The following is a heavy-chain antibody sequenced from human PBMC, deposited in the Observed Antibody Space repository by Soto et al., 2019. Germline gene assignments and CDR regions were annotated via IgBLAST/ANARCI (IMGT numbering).Heavy chain of an antibody. CDR3: ARDQGGYSYGYCDY. CDR1: VFTFSSYG. CDR2: IWYDGSNK. V-gene: IGHV3-33*01. D-gene: IGHD5-18*01. J-gene: IGHJ4*02. Sequence: WWSLRLSCSASVFTFSSYGMHWFRQAPGKGLEWVAVIWYDGSNKYYADSVKGRFTISRDNSKNTLYLQMNSLRAEDTAVYYCARDQGGYSYGYCDYWGQGTLVTVSS.